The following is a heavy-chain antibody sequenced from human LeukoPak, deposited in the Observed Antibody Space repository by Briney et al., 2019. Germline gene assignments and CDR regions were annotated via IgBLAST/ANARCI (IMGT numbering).Heavy chain of an antibody. CDR3: ATGRQLGNVEN. Sequence: ASVRVSSAVSRYTLTPLTICWVRQAPGKGLEWMGGFDPEDGETIYAQKFQGRVSMTEDTSTDTASMELSSLRSEDTAVYYCATGRQLGNVENWGQRALVTVSS. CDR2: FDPEDGET. J-gene: IGHJ4*02. D-gene: IGHD3-10*02. V-gene: IGHV1-24*01. CDR1: RYTLTPLT.